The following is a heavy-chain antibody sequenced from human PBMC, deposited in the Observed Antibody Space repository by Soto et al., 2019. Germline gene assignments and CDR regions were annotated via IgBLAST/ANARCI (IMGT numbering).Heavy chain of an antibody. CDR3: ARVGAAYNWFDP. Sequence: SETLSLTCTVSGGSISSYYWSWIRQPPGKGLEWIGYIYYSGSTNYNPSLKSRVTISVDTSKNQFSLKLSSVTAADTAVYYCARVGAAYNWFDPWGQGTLVTVSS. V-gene: IGHV4-59*01. CDR1: GGSISSYY. CDR2: IYYSGST. J-gene: IGHJ5*02. D-gene: IGHD3-3*01.